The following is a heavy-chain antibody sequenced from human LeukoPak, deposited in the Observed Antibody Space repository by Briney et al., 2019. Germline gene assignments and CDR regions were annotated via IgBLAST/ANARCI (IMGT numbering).Heavy chain of an antibody. CDR2: ISNGDGTI. V-gene: IGHV3-48*03. CDR1: GFMFSSYE. J-gene: IGHJ5*02. Sequence: GGSLRLSCAASGFMFSSYEMNWVRQAPGKGLEWVSYISNGDGTIKYADSVKGRFTISRDNAKNSVYLQINRLRAEDTAVYYCARRGTIAVPVFWFDPWGQGTLVIVSS. CDR3: ARRGTIAVPVFWFDP. D-gene: IGHD6-19*01.